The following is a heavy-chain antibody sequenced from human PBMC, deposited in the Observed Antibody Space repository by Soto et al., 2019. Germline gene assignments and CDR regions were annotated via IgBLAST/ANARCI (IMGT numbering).Heavy chain of an antibody. CDR2: ISNTGATI. Sequence: EVQLVESGGGLVQPGGSLRLSCAASGFTFSRYEMSWVRQAPGKGLEWISYISNTGATIYYADSVKGRFIISRDNANHSLYLQMNSLRAVDTALYYCVRDPGPVNRAIRIWSDPWGPVTPVTVSS. J-gene: IGHJ5*02. CDR3: VRDPGPVNRAIRIWSDP. D-gene: IGHD2-2*01. CDR1: GFTFSRYE. V-gene: IGHV3-48*03.